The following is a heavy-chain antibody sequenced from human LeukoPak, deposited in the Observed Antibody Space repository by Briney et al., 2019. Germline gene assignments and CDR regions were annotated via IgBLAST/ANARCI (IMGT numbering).Heavy chain of an antibody. V-gene: IGHV1-8*01. CDR2: MNPNSGNT. CDR1: GYTFTSYD. J-gene: IGHJ4*02. Sequence: ASVKVSSNASGYTFTSYDINWVRQATGQGLKWMGWMNPNSGNTGYAQKFQGRVTMTRNTSISTAYMELSSLRSEDTAVYYCARGRALWFGLRNFDYWGQGTLVTVSS. D-gene: IGHD3-10*01. CDR3: ARGRALWFGLRNFDY.